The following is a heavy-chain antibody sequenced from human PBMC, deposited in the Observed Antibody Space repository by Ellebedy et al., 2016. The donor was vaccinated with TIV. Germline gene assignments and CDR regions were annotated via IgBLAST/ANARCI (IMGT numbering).Heavy chain of an antibody. J-gene: IGHJ4*02. D-gene: IGHD2-21*02. V-gene: IGHV4-59*01. CDR3: ARVGTAIDY. CDR2: IYYSGST. CDR1: GGSISSYY. Sequence: MPSETLSLTCTVSGGSISSYYWSWIRQPPGKGLEWIGYIYYSGSTNYNPSLKSRVTISVDTSKNQFSLKLSSVTAADTAVYYCARVGTAIDYWGQGTLVTVSS.